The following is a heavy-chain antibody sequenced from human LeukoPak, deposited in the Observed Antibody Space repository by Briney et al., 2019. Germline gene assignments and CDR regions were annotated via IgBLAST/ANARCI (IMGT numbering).Heavy chain of an antibody. CDR2: ISSSSSYI. J-gene: IGHJ4*02. Sequence: GGSLRLSCAASGFTFSSYSMNWVRQAPGKGLEWVSSISSSSSYIYYADSVKGRFTISRDNAKNSLYLQMNSLRAEDTAVYYCARGGRIAAAEFDYWGQGTLVTVSS. CDR1: GFTFSSYS. CDR3: ARGGRIAAAEFDY. V-gene: IGHV3-21*01. D-gene: IGHD6-13*01.